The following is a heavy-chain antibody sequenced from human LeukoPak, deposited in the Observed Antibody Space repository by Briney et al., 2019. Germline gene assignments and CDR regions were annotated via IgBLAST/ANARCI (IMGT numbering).Heavy chain of an antibody. D-gene: IGHD2-2*01. CDR2: INVYNGYT. J-gene: IGHJ4*02. Sequence: GASVKVSCKTSSYTFRSYAISWVRQAPGQGLERMGWINVYNGYTNYARNFQGRVTMTTDTSTSTAYMEVRSLRSDDTAVYYCARVECDSTTCYDDYWGQGTLVIVSS. CDR3: ARVECDSTTCYDDY. CDR1: SYTFRSYA. V-gene: IGHV1-18*01.